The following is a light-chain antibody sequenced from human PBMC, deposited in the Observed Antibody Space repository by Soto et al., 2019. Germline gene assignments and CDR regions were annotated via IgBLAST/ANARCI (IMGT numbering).Light chain of an antibody. CDR3: QQYNNWPLT. J-gene: IGKJ5*01. CDR1: QSINNL. Sequence: DVQMTQSPSPLSASVGDRVTITCRASQSINNLLAWYQQKPGKAPKFLIYDVSTLESGVPSRFSGSGSGTECTLTITSLQSEDVAVYWCQQYNNWPLTFGPGTRLEIK. CDR2: DVS. V-gene: IGKV1-5*01.